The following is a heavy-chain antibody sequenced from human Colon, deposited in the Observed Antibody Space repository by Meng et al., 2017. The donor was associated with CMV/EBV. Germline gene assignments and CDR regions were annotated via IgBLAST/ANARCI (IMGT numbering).Heavy chain of an antibody. J-gene: IGHJ4*02. D-gene: IGHD2-15*01. CDR3: ARLLSGGWERGLGDY. CDR1: GYMFNVYY. V-gene: IGHV1-2*02. CDR2: MNPNSGET. Sequence: ASVKVSCKASGYMFNVYYIHWIRQARGQGLEWLGWMNPNSGETNYAQKFEDRVTLTRDTPTGTAFMELTSLRSDDTAVYYCARLLSGGWERGLGDYWGRGTLVTVSS.